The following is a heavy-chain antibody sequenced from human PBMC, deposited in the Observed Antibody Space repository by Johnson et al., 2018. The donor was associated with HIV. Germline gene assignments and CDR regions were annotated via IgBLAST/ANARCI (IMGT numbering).Heavy chain of an antibody. J-gene: IGHJ3*02. CDR3: ARDQANPAMVNSEAFDI. CDR2: IYSGGST. D-gene: IGHD5-18*01. V-gene: IGHV3-66*01. Sequence: EVQLVESGGGLVQPGGSLRLSCAATGFTVSSNYMTWVRQAPGKGLEWVSVIYSGGSTYYADPVKGGFTISRDNSKNTLYLQMNSLRAEDTAVYYCARDQANPAMVNSEAFDIWGQGTMVTVSS. CDR1: GFTVSSNY.